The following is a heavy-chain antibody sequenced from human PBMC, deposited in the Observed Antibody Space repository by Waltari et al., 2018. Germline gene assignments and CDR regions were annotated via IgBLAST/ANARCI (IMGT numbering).Heavy chain of an antibody. CDR3: ARYSGYDHYFDY. J-gene: IGHJ4*02. Sequence: QVQLVQSGAEVKKPGSSVKVSCKASGGTFSSYAISWVRQAPGQGLEWMGGSIPIICTANYAQKFQGRVTITTDESTSTAYMELSSLRSEDTAVYYCARYSGYDHYFDYWGQGTLVTVSS. D-gene: IGHD5-12*01. V-gene: IGHV1-69*05. CDR1: GGTFSSYA. CDR2: SIPIICTA.